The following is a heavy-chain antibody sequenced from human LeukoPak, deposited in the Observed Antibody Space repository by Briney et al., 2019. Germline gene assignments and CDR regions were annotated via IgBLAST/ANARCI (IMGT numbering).Heavy chain of an antibody. CDR1: GFTFSSYA. CDR3: ASTAMAPY. CDR2: ISYDGSNK. Sequence: PGGSLRLSCAASGFTFSSYAMHWVRQAPGKGLEWAAVISYDGSNKYYADSVKGRFTISRDNSKNTLYLQMNSLRAEDTAVYYCASTAMAPYWGQGTLVTVSS. D-gene: IGHD5-18*01. V-gene: IGHV3-30-3*01. J-gene: IGHJ4*02.